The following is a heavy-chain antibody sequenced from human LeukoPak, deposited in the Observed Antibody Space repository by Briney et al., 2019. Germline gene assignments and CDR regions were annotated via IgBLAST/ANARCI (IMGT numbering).Heavy chain of an antibody. CDR1: GGSISSGGYY. J-gene: IGHJ3*02. CDR2: IYTSGNT. D-gene: IGHD5-18*01. V-gene: IGHV4-61*02. CDR3: ARLRSYGWSDAFDI. Sequence: SETLSLTCTVSGGSISSGGYYWSWIRQPAGKGLEWIGRIYTSGNTNYNPSLKSRVTISVDTSKNQFSLKLSSVTAADTAVYYCARLRSYGWSDAFDIWGQGTMVTVSS.